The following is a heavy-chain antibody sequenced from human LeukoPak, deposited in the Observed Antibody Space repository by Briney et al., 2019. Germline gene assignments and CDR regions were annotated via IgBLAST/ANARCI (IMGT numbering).Heavy chain of an antibody. CDR3: ARAPRPFDNSDYYFDY. Sequence: GGSLRLSCAASGITVSYNFMSWVRQAPGKGLEWVSVIYSDRSADYADSVKGRFTISRDDAKNTLYLQMNSLRAGDTAVYYCARAPRPFDNSDYYFDYWGQGSLVTVSS. CDR1: GITVSYNF. CDR2: IYSDRSA. D-gene: IGHD6-25*01. V-gene: IGHV3-53*01. J-gene: IGHJ4*02.